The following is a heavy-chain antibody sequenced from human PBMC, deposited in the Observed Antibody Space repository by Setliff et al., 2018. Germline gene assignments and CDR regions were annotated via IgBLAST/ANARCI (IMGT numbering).Heavy chain of an antibody. CDR3: ARGQTVGPNSGKDY. V-gene: IGHV1-3*01. CDR2: INAGNGDT. CDR1: GYTFANYG. J-gene: IGHJ4*02. Sequence: ASVKVSCKASGYTFANYGLHWVRQAPGQRLEWMGWINAGNGDTKFSQKFQDTITMTADTSASTAYMELSSLRSEDTAMYYCARGQTVGPNSGKDYWGQGTLVTVSS. D-gene: IGHD1-26*01.